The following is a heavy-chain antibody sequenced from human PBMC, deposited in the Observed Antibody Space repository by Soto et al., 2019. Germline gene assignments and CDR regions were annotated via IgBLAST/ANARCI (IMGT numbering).Heavy chain of an antibody. CDR3: ASAQAEYCSGGSCYEFDY. D-gene: IGHD2-15*01. Sequence: QVQLVQSGAEVTKPGSSVKVSCKASGGTFSSYAISWVRQATGQGLEWMGGVIPIFGTGNYAQKFQCRVTITTNDSTSTDYMELSRLSSEDTAVYYCASAQAEYCSGGSCYEFDYWGQGPMVKVSS. J-gene: IGHJ4*02. CDR2: VIPIFGTG. CDR1: GGTFSSYA. V-gene: IGHV1-69*01.